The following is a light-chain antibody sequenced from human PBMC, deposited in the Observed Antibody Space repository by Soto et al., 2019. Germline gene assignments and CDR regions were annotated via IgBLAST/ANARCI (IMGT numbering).Light chain of an antibody. V-gene: IGLV2-14*01. CDR1: SSDVGGYNY. J-gene: IGLJ1*01. Sequence: QSALTQPASVSGSPGQSITISCTGTSSDVGGYNYVSWYQQHPGKAPKVMIYDVSNRPSGVSNRFSGSKSGNTASLTISGLQAEDEADYYCTSYTSSYTYVFGTGTKLTVL. CDR2: DVS. CDR3: TSYTSSYTYV.